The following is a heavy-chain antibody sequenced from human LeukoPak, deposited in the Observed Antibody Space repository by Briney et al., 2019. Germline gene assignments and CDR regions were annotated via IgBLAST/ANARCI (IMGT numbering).Heavy chain of an antibody. CDR3: ARVDGYDSSGYLDY. Sequence: PGGSLRLSCAAPGFTFSSYSMNWVRQAPGKGLEWVSYISSSSSTIYYADSVKGRFTISRDNAKNSLYLQMNSLRAEDTAVYYCARVDGYDSSGYLDYWGQGTLVTVSS. J-gene: IGHJ4*02. CDR1: GFTFSSYS. D-gene: IGHD3-22*01. CDR2: ISSSSSTI. V-gene: IGHV3-48*01.